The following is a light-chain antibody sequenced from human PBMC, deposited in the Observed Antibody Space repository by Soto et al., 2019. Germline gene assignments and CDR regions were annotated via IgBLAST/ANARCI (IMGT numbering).Light chain of an antibody. CDR1: GSNIASNT. Sequence: QSVLTQPPSASGTPGQGVTVSCSGSGSNIASNTVNWYQQLPGMAPQLLIYNNNQRPSGVPDRFSGSKSGTSASLAISGLQSEDEADYYCATWDDSLSGVVFGGGTKLTVL. CDR2: NNN. J-gene: IGLJ3*02. CDR3: ATWDDSLSGVV. V-gene: IGLV1-44*01.